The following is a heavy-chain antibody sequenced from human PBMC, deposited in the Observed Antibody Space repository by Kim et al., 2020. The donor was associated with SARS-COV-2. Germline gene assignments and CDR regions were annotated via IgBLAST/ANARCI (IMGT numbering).Heavy chain of an antibody. V-gene: IGHV3-48*04. CDR3: ARDSGSYSVY. Sequence: GGSLRLSCAASGFTFSSYSMNWVRQAPGKGLEWVSYISSSSSTIYYADSVKGRFTISRDNAKNSLYLQMNSLRAEDTAVYYCARDSGSYSVYWGQGTLVTVSS. J-gene: IGHJ4*02. D-gene: IGHD1-26*01. CDR1: GFTFSSYS. CDR2: ISSSSSTI.